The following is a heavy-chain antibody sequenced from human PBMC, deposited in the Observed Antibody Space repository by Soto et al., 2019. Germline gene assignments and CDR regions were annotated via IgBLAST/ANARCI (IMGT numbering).Heavy chain of an antibody. V-gene: IGHV3-66*01. CDR1: GFTVSSNY. D-gene: IGHD3-22*01. CDR2: IYNGGST. CDR3: ARGLVVVITYIGY. Sequence: EVQLVESGGGLVQPGGSLRLSCAASGFTVSSNYMSWVRQAPGKGLEWVSVIYNGGSTYYADSVKGRFPISRNNSTNRLYVQMNILRAEDKAVYDCARGLVVVITYIGYWGQGTLGTVSS. J-gene: IGHJ4*02.